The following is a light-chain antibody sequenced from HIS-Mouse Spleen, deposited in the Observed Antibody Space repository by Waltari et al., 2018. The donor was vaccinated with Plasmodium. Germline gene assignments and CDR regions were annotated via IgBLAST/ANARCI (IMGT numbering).Light chain of an antibody. CDR3: QQYYSYPPT. Sequence: AIRMTQSPSSLSASTGDRVTITCRASQGISSYLAWYQQKPGKATKLLIYAASTLQSGVRSRVSGSGSGTDFTLTISCLQSEDFATNYCQQYYSYPPTCGQGTKVEIK. J-gene: IGKJ1*01. CDR2: AAS. V-gene: IGKV1-8*01. CDR1: QGISSY.